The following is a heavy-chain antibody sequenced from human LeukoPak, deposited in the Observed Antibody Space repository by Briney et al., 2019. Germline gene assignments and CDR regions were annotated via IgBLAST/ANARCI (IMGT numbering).Heavy chain of an antibody. D-gene: IGHD5-12*01. CDR1: GFTFTDYW. CDR3: ARDEYSGYVLEL. CDR2: IRQDGSEK. V-gene: IGHV3-7*01. J-gene: IGHJ4*02. Sequence: GGSLRLSCEVSGFTFTDYWMNWVRQAPGKGPEWVASIRQDGSEKTYVDSVKGRFTISRDNTKNSLSLQLNGLRAEDTAVYYCARDEYSGYVLELWGQGTLVTVSS.